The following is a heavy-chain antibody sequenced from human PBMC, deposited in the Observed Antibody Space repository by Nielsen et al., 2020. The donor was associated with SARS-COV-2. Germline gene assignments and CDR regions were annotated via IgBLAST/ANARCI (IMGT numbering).Heavy chain of an antibody. CDR3: ARGVPGSYFDY. D-gene: IGHD1-26*01. Sequence: SETLSLTCTVSGGSISSGDYYWSWIRQPPGKGLEWIGYIYHSGSTYYNPSLKSRVTISVDRSKNQFSLKLSSVTAADTAVYYCARGVPGSYFDYWGQGTLVTVSS. V-gene: IGHV4-30-2*01. CDR1: GGSISSGDYY. J-gene: IGHJ4*02. CDR2: IYHSGST.